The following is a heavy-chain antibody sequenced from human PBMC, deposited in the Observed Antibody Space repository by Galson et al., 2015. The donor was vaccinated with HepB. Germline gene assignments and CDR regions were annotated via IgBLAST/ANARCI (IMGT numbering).Heavy chain of an antibody. CDR2: INNFKDGGGA. J-gene: IGHJ4*02. D-gene: IGHD1-14*01. CDR3: TTVLRRGSEY. V-gene: IGHV3-23*01. Sequence: MSWVRQAPGKGLEWVSGINNFKDGGGAYHADSAKGRFTVSRDDSRNTLYLQINSLTAEDTAVYYCTTVLRRGSEYWGQGTLVTVSS.